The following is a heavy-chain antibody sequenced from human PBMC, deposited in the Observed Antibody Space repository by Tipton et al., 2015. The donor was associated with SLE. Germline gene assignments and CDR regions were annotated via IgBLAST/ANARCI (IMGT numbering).Heavy chain of an antibody. V-gene: IGHV4-39*07. CDR2: IDHSGST. D-gene: IGHD2-2*01. CDR1: GGSVSSDPYY. CDR3: ARGPRSMGGSTRVDT. Sequence: TLSLTCSVSGGSVSSDPYYWNWIRQPPGKGLEWIGEIDHSGSTNYNPSLKSRVTISLDTSKNQLSLRVSSVTAADTAVYYCARGPRSMGGSTRVDTWGQGTLVTVSS. J-gene: IGHJ4*02.